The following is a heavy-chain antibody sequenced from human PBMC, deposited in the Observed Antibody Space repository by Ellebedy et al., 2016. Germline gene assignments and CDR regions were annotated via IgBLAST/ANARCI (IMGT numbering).Heavy chain of an antibody. Sequence: GESLKISCAAAGFSFSTFSMNWVRQAPGEGLEWISHIRDSGSTKFYADSVKGRFTVSSDNAKNSLYLQMNSLTVEDTAIYYCARHISGPDDWGQGTLVTVSS. J-gene: IGHJ4*02. CDR1: GFSFSTFS. V-gene: IGHV3-48*04. CDR3: ARHISGPDD. CDR2: IRDSGSTK. D-gene: IGHD6-19*01.